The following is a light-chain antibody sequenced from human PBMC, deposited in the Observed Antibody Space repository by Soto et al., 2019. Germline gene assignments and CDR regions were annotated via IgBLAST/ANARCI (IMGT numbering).Light chain of an antibody. J-gene: IGKJ5*01. CDR3: QQRSNWPIT. V-gene: IGKV3D-20*02. Sequence: EIVLTQSPAILSVSPGERATLSCRASQSINSRHLAWYQQKPGQAPRLLIYDASNRATGIPARFSGSGSGTDFTLSISSLEPEDFAVYYCQQRSNWPITFGQGTRLEI. CDR2: DAS. CDR1: QSINSRH.